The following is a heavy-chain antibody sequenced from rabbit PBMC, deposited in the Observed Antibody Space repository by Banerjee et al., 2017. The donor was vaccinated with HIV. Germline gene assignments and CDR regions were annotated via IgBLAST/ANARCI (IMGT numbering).Heavy chain of an antibody. V-gene: IGHV1S45*01. J-gene: IGHJ4*01. CDR1: GFDFSSYYY. CDR3: ARDTGSSGAYGYFDF. Sequence: QEQLVESGGGLVQPEGSLTLTCKASGFDFSSYYYMCWVRQAPGKGLELIACIYAGSTGSTYYTSWAKGRFTISKTSSTTVTLQMTSLTAADTATYFCARDTGSSGAYGYFDFWGPGTLVTVS. D-gene: IGHD1-1*01. CDR2: IYAGSTGST.